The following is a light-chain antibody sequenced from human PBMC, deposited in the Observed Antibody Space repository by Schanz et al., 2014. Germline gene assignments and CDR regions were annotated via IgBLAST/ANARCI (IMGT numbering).Light chain of an antibody. CDR2: GAS. CDR3: QQYGSGRT. Sequence: EIVMTQSPATLSVSPGERATLSCRASQSVSSNLAWYQQKPGQAPRLLIYGASTRATGIPDRFSGSGSGTDFTFTISRLEPEDFAVYYCQQYGSGRTFGQGTTVEIK. J-gene: IGKJ1*01. CDR1: QSVSSN. V-gene: IGKV3-20*01.